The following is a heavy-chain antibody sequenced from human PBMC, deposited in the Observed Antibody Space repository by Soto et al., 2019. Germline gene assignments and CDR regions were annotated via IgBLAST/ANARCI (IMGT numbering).Heavy chain of an antibody. J-gene: IGHJ4*02. Sequence: SVTVSCQASGGTFRNYTISWVRRAPGQGLEWMGRIIPVLAIVNYAQKFQGRVTMTADKSTSTAYMELSSLRSEDTAVYYCARNGYTRVVDYWGQGTLVTSPQ. CDR2: IIPVLAIV. D-gene: IGHD5-12*01. CDR3: ARNGYTRVVDY. CDR1: GGTFRNYT. V-gene: IGHV1-69*02.